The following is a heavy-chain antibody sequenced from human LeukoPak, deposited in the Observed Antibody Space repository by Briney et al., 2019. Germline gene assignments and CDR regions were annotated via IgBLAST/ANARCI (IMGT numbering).Heavy chain of an antibody. Sequence: GESLQISCKGSGFRFTSYWIGWVRQMPGKGLEWMGIIYPGTSETRYSPSFQGQVTISADKSISTAYLQWSSLKASDTAMYYCGGMVVTTGYYGMDVWGQGTTVTVSS. CDR2: IYPGTSET. J-gene: IGHJ6*02. CDR3: GGMVVTTGYYGMDV. V-gene: IGHV5-51*01. CDR1: GFRFTSYW. D-gene: IGHD2-21*02.